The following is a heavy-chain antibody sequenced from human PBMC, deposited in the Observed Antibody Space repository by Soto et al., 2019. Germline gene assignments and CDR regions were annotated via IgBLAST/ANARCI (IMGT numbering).Heavy chain of an antibody. V-gene: IGHV1-2*02. CDR1: GYTFTGHY. J-gene: IGHJ6*02. D-gene: IGHD2-2*01. Sequence: ASVKVSCKASGYTFTGHYMHWVRQAPGQGLEWMGWINPNSGGTNYAQKFQGRVTMTRDTSISTAYMELSRLRSDDTAVYYCASDIVVVPAAEPGGMDVWGQGTTVTVSS. CDR3: ASDIVVVPAAEPGGMDV. CDR2: INPNSGGT.